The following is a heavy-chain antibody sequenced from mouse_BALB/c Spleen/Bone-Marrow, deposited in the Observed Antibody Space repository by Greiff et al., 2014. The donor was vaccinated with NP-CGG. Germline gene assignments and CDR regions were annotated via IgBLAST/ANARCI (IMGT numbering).Heavy chain of an antibody. J-gene: IGHJ2*01. CDR1: GFTFTDHY. CDR2: IRNKANGYTT. CDR3: ARDYLYYFDY. V-gene: IGHV7-3*02. Sequence: DVQLVESGGGLVQPGGFLRLSCATSGFTFTDHYMSWVRQPPGKALEWLGFIRNKANGYTTEYSASVKGRFTISRDNPQSIVYLQMNTLRAEDSATYYCARDYLYYFDYWGQGTTLTASS. D-gene: IGHD2-1*01.